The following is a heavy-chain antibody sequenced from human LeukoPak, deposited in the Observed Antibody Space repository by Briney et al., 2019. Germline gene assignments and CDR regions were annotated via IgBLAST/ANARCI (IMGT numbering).Heavy chain of an antibody. CDR3: AREHYDILTGYQSFDY. V-gene: IGHV3-48*03. Sequence: GESLRLSCAASGFSFTNYAMNWVRQAPGKGLEWVSYISSSGSTIYYADSVKGRFTISRDNAKNSLYLQMNSLRAEDTAVYYCAREHYDILTGYQSFDYWGQGTLVTVSS. CDR1: GFSFTNYA. D-gene: IGHD3-9*01. J-gene: IGHJ4*02. CDR2: ISSSGSTI.